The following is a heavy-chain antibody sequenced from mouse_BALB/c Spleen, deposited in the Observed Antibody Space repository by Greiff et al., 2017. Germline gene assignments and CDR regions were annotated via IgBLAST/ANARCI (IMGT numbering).Heavy chain of an antibody. V-gene: IGHV1-20*02. Sequence: VLLKESGPELVKPGASVKISCKASGYSFTGYFMNWVMQSHGKSLEWIGRINPYNGDTFYNQKFKGKATLTVDKSSSTAHMGLRSLASEDSAVYYCARSTTERPNYFDYWGQGTTLTVSS. CDR2: INPYNGDT. D-gene: IGHD1-1*01. J-gene: IGHJ2*01. CDR3: ARSTTERPNYFDY. CDR1: GYSFTGYF.